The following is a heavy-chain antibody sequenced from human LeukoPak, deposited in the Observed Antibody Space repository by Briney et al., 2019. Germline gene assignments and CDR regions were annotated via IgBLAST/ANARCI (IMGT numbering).Heavy chain of an antibody. V-gene: IGHV1-2*02. Sequence: ASVKVSCKASGYTFTNYGISWVRQAPGQGLEWMGWINPSTGGTNYAQKFQGRVTMTRDTSISTTYMELNRLRSDDTAVYYCASQPYYFDSSGYYDYWGQGTLVTVSS. CDR1: GYTFTNYG. CDR2: INPSTGGT. CDR3: ASQPYYFDSSGYYDY. D-gene: IGHD3-22*01. J-gene: IGHJ4*02.